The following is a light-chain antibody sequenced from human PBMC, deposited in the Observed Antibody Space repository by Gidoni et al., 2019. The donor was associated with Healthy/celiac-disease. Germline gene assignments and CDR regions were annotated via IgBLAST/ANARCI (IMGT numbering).Light chain of an antibody. CDR1: SSNIGSNY. CDR3: AAWDDSLSGVV. Sequence: QSVLTQPPSASGTPGQRVTISCSGSSSNIGSNYVSWYQQLPGPAPKLLIYRKNQRPSGVPDRFSGSKSGTSAFLAISGLRSEDEADYYWAAWDDSLSGVVFGGGTKLTVL. J-gene: IGLJ2*01. CDR2: RKN. V-gene: IGLV1-47*01.